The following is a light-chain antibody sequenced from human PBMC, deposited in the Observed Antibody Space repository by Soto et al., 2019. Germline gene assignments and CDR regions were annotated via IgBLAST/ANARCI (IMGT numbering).Light chain of an antibody. CDR1: QSLLYSNGNNY. Sequence: DIVMTQSPLSLPVTPGEPASISCRSSQSLLYSNGNNYLDWYLQKPGQSPQLLIYLASSRASGVPARFSGSGSCTDFTLKISRVEAEDVGVYYCMQPLQTPYTFGQGTKLEIK. V-gene: IGKV2-28*01. CDR2: LAS. J-gene: IGKJ2*01. CDR3: MQPLQTPYT.